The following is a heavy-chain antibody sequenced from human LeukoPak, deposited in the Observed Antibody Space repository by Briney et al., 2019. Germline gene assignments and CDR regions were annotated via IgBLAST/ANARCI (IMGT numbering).Heavy chain of an antibody. Sequence: SETLSLTCAVSGGSISSGNWWSWVRQPPGKGLQWIGEIFHSGSTNYNPSLKRRVTISVDTSKNQFSLKLRSVTAADTAVYYCARGLGYYDSSGYYIPDYFDSWGQGTLVTVSS. D-gene: IGHD3-22*01. J-gene: IGHJ4*02. CDR2: IFHSGST. CDR1: GGSISSGNW. V-gene: IGHV4-4*02. CDR3: ARGLGYYDSSGYYIPDYFDS.